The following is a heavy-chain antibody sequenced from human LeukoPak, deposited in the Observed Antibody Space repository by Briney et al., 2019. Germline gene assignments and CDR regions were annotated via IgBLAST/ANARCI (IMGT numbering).Heavy chain of an antibody. CDR1: GFTFSSYW. V-gene: IGHV3-7*03. CDR2: IKQDGSEK. CDR3: ARDPDSGWPSYYYYGMDV. Sequence: GGSLRLSCAASGFTFSSYWMSWVRQAPGKGLEWVANIKQDGSEKYYVDSVKGRFTISRDNAKNSLYLQMNSLRAEDTAVYYCARDPDSGWPSYYYYGMDVWGQGTTVTVSS. D-gene: IGHD6-19*01. J-gene: IGHJ6*02.